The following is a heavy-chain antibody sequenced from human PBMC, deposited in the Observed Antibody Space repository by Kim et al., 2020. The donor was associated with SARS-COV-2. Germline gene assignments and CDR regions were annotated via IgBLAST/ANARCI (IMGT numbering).Heavy chain of an antibody. CDR2: ISWNSGSI. J-gene: IGHJ4*02. D-gene: IGHD6-19*01. V-gene: IGHV3-9*01. CDR3: AKDMYSSGFDY. CDR1: GFTFDDYA. Sequence: GGSLRLSCAASGFTFDDYAMHWVRQAPGKGLEWVSGISWNSGSIGYADSVKGRFTISRDNAKNSLYLQMNSLRAEDTALYYCAKDMYSSGFDYWGQGTLV.